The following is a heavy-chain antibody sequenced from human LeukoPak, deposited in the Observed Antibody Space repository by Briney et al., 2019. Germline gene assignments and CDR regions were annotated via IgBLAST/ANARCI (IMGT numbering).Heavy chain of an antibody. CDR1: GFTFSSYG. CDR2: IRYDGSNK. V-gene: IGHV3-30*02. Sequence: GGSLRLSCAASGFTFSSYGMHWVRQAPGKGLEWVAFIRYDGSNKYYADSVKGRFTISRDSSKNILYLQLNSLRAEDTAVYYCAKDRCSNGIGCYYYYMDVWGKGTTVTISS. CDR3: AKDRCSNGIGCYYYYMDV. J-gene: IGHJ6*03. D-gene: IGHD2-8*01.